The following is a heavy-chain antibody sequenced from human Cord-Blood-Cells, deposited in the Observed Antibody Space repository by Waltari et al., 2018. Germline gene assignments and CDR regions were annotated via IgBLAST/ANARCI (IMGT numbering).Heavy chain of an antibody. CDR2: IYYSGST. Sequence: QLQLQESGPGLVKPSETLSLTCTVSGGSISSSSYYWGWIRQPPGKGLEWIGSIYYSGSTYANPSLKSRVTISVDTSKNQFSLKLSSVTAADTAVYYCARHSSSWYFDYWGQGTLVTVSS. CDR1: GGSISSSSYY. CDR3: ARHSSSWYFDY. V-gene: IGHV4-39*01. J-gene: IGHJ4*02. D-gene: IGHD6-13*01.